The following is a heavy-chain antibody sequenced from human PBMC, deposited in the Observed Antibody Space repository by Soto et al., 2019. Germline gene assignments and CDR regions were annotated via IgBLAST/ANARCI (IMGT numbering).Heavy chain of an antibody. CDR3: ARHDYDSSGYTGY. J-gene: IGHJ4*02. V-gene: IGHV4-59*08. D-gene: IGHD3-22*01. CDR1: GGSISSYY. Sequence: ETLSLTCSVSGGSISSYYWSWIRQPPGKGLEWIGYIYYSGSTNYNPSLKSRVTISVDTSKNQFSLKLSSVTAADTAVYYCARHDYDSSGYTGYWGQGTLVTVSS. CDR2: IYYSGST.